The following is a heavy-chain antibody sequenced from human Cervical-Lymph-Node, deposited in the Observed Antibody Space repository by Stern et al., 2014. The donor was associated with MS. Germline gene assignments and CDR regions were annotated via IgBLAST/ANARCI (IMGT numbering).Heavy chain of an antibody. D-gene: IGHD3-3*01. CDR3: AREEGVRSASYYDFWSGYYTDDAFDI. CDR2: MNPNSGNT. CDR1: GYTFTSYD. Sequence: VQLEESGAEVKKPGASVKVSCKASGYTFTSYDINWVRQATGQGLEWMGWMNPNSGNTGYAQKFQGRVTMTRNTSISTAYMELSSLRSEDTAVYYCAREEGVRSASYYDFWSGYYTDDAFDIWGQGTMVTVSS. V-gene: IGHV1-8*01. J-gene: IGHJ3*02.